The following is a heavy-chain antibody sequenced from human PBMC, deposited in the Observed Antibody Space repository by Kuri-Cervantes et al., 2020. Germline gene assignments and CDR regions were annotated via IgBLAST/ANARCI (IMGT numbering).Heavy chain of an antibody. J-gene: IGHJ4*02. D-gene: IGHD2-2*02. CDR2: IWYDGSNK. Sequence: GESLKISCAASGFTFSSYGMHWVRQAPGKGLEWVAVIWYDGSNKYYADSVKGRFTISRDNSKNTLYLQMNSLRAEDTAVYYCARDFGGTDCRYCSSTSCYTAVSPIDYWGQGTLVTVSS. V-gene: IGHV3-33*01. CDR3: ARDFGGTDCRYCSSTSCYTAVSPIDY. CDR1: GFTFSSYG.